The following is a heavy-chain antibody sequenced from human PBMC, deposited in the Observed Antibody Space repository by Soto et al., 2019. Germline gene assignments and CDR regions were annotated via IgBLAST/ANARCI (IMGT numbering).Heavy chain of an antibody. CDR2: IYYSGVT. Sequence: SETLSLTCTLSGDPITSGGFYWTWIRQHPAKGLEWIGYIYYSGVTYYNPSLKSQATVSVDTSKNQFSLNLSSVSAADTAMYYCARDLRGRRSGRFDPWGQGTLVTVSS. J-gene: IGHJ5*02. V-gene: IGHV4-31*01. CDR1: GDPITSGGFY. D-gene: IGHD3-10*01. CDR3: ARDLRGRRSGRFDP.